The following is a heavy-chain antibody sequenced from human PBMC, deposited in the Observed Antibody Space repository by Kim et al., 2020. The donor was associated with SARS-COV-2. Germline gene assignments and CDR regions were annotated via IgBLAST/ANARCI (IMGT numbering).Heavy chain of an antibody. CDR3: AKDGLRPRGGSYPSLDW. CDR2: ISAGGSTT. Sequence: GGSLRLSCAASGFTFSSYDMTWVRQAPGKGLEWLSGISAGGSTTYNTDSVKGRFTISRDNSKNTLYLQMNSLRAEDTAVYYCAKDGLRPRGGSYPSLDWWGQGTQVTVSS. D-gene: IGHD3-10*01. CDR1: GFTFSSYD. J-gene: IGHJ4*02. V-gene: IGHV3-23*01.